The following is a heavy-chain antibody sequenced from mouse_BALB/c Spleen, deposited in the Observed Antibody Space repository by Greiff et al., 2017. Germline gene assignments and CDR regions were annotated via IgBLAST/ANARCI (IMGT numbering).Heavy chain of an antibody. CDR2: ISSGSSTI. J-gene: IGHJ1*01. Sequence: EVQLVESGGGLVQPGGSRKLSCAASGFTFSSFGMHWVRQAPEKGLEWVAYISSGSSTIYYADTVKGRFTISRDNPKNTLFLQMTSLRSEDTAMYYSAREGTTWYFDVWGEGTTVTVSS. V-gene: IGHV5-17*02. D-gene: IGHD1-1*01. CDR1: GFTFSSFG. CDR3: AREGTTWYFDV.